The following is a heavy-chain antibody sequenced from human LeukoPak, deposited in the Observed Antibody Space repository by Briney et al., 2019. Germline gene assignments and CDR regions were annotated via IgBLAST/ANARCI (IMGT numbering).Heavy chain of an antibody. CDR1: GFTFSSYA. CDR3: ARRRDGYLYFDY. D-gene: IGHD5-24*01. CDR2: ISSNGGST. J-gene: IGHJ4*02. Sequence: GGPLRLTYAASGFTFSSYAMHWVRQAPGKGLEYVSAISSNGGSTYYANSVKGRFTISRDNSKNTLYLQMGSLRAEDMAVYYCARRRDGYLYFDYWGQGTLVTVSS. V-gene: IGHV3-64*01.